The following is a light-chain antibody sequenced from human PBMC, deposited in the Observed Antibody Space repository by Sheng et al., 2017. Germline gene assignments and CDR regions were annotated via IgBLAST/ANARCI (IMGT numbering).Light chain of an antibody. J-gene: IGLJ3*02. CDR3: CSYAGSSTYWV. V-gene: IGLV2-23*02. CDR1: SSDIGSYNL. Sequence: QSALTQPASVSGSPGQSITISCTGTSSDIGSYNLVSWYQHHPGKAPKLMIYEVSKRPSGVSNRFSGSKSGNTASLTISGLQAEDEADYYCCSYAGSSTYWVFGGGTKADRP. CDR2: EVS.